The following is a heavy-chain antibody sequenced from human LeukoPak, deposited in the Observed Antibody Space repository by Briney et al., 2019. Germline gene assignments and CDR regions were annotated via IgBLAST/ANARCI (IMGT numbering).Heavy chain of an antibody. CDR3: TRDLMDYDVSTGLHHYYMDV. D-gene: IGHD3-9*01. V-gene: IGHV3-74*01. CDR2: INGDGRNI. Sequence: HSGGSLRLSCVASGFTFSSYWMHWVRQDPRKGLVWVSRINGDGRNINYADSVRGRFTISRDSAKNTLYLQMNTLRVEDTAVYYCTRDLMDYDVSTGLHHYYMDVWGQGTTVTVSS. J-gene: IGHJ6*02. CDR1: GFTFSSYW.